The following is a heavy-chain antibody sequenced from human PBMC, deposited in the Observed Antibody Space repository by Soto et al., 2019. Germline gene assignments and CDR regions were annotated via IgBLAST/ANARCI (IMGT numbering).Heavy chain of an antibody. CDR1: GFTFTAYD. D-gene: IGHD3-10*01. Sequence: SLRLSCATSGFTFTAYDLTWVRQAPGKGLDWVSGISPSGDTTYYADSVKGRFTISRDNSKTVLYLQMNSLRAEDTAVYYCAKAQNYGYNYYYYGMDVWGQGTTVTVSS. V-gene: IGHV3-23*01. CDR3: AKAQNYGYNYYYYGMDV. J-gene: IGHJ6*02. CDR2: ISPSGDTT.